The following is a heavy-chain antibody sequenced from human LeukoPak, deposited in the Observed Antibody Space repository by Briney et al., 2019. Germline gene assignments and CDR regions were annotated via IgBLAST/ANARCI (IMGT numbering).Heavy chain of an antibody. J-gene: IGHJ4*02. Sequence: SETLSLTCTVSGGSISTGGYYWSWIRQHPGKGLEWIGTIYYSGSTYYSPSLKSRVTMSVDTSKNQFSLTLISVTAADTAVYFCARAALNYYDSSGSLRNPYFDYWGQGTLVTVSS. CDR1: GGSISTGGYY. CDR2: IYYSGST. V-gene: IGHV4-31*03. CDR3: ARAALNYYDSSGSLRNPYFDY. D-gene: IGHD3-22*01.